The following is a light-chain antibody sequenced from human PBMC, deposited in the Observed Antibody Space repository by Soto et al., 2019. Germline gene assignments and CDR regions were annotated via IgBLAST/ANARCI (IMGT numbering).Light chain of an antibody. V-gene: IGKV3-15*01. CDR3: QQYNNWPPWT. CDR2: GAF. J-gene: IGKJ1*01. Sequence: EIVMTQCPATVSVSPGERATLSCRASQSGSSNLAWYQQKPGQAPRLLSYGAFTRDTGIPARFSGSGSGTEFTLTISSLQSEDFAVYYCQQYNNWPPWTFGQGNKVEIK. CDR1: QSGSSN.